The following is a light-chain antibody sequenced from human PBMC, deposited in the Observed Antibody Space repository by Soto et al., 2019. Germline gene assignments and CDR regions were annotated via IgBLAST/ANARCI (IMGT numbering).Light chain of an antibody. CDR3: QQYGSSPWT. CDR1: QGISSSY. CDR2: GTS. V-gene: IGKV3-20*01. J-gene: IGKJ1*01. Sequence: DIVLPQSPGTLSLSPGEGATLSCRASQGISSSYVAWYQQKPGQAPRLLIYGTSNRGTGIPDRFSGSGSGTDFALTISRLEPEDFAVYYCQQYGSSPWTFGQGTKVDIK.